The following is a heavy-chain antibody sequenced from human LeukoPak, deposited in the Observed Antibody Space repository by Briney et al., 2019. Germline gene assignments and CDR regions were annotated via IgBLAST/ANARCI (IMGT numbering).Heavy chain of an antibody. CDR1: GFTFSSYA. Sequence: SGGSLRLSCAASGFTFSSYAMSWVRQAPGKGLEWVSAISGSGGSTYYADSVKGRFTISRDNAKNSLYLQMSSLRVEDTAVYYCAREVIAISNWFDPWGQGTLVTVSS. CDR2: ISGSGGST. V-gene: IGHV3-23*01. J-gene: IGHJ5*02. D-gene: IGHD2-21*01. CDR3: AREVIAISNWFDP.